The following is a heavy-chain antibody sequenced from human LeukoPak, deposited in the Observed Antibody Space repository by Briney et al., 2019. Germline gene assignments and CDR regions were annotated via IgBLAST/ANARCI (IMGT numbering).Heavy chain of an antibody. CDR1: GFTFSNYN. CDR2: ISRASSTI. D-gene: IGHD6-13*01. V-gene: IGHV3-48*01. J-gene: IGHJ4*02. Sequence: GGSLRLSCAASGFTFSNYNMNWVRQAPGKGLEWVSYISRASSTIYYVDSVKGRFTISRDNAKNSLYLQMNSLRAEDTAVYYCARSYYSSSCPDYWGQGTLVTVSS. CDR3: ARSYYSSSCPDY.